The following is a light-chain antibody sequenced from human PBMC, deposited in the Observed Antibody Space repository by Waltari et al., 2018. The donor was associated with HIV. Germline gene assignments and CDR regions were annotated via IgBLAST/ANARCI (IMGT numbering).Light chain of an antibody. Sequence: QSVLTQPPSASGTPGQRVTISCSGTTSNVGSNFVSWYQQLPGKAPKLLIYRDNRRPSGVPDRFSGSKSGASASLAISGLRSEDEADYYCATWDGSLGGAYVFGAGTKVSVL. V-gene: IGLV1-47*01. CDR3: ATWDGSLGGAYV. J-gene: IGLJ1*01. CDR2: RDN. CDR1: TSNVGSNF.